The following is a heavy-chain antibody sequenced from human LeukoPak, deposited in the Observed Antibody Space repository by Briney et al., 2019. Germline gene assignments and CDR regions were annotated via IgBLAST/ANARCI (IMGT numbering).Heavy chain of an antibody. D-gene: IGHD4-23*01. CDR2: INWSGGST. J-gene: IGHJ4*02. CDR1: GFTFDDYG. Sequence: PGGSLRLSCAASGFTFDDYGMSWVRQAPGKGLEWVSGINWSGGSTGYADSVKGRFTISRDNAKNSLYLQMNSLRAEDTAVYYCASDYGGTNDYWGQGTLVTVSS. V-gene: IGHV3-20*04. CDR3: ASDYGGTNDY.